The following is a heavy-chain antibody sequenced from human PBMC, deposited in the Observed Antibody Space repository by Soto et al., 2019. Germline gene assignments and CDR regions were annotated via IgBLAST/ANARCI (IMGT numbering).Heavy chain of an antibody. Sequence: SVKVSCKASGGTFSSYAISWVRQAPGQGLEWMGGIIPIFGTANYAQKFQGRVTITADESTSTAYMELSSLRSEDTAVYYCARGGTTKPYYYYYGMDVWGQGTTVTVSS. CDR3: ARGGTTKPYYYYYGMDV. CDR1: GGTFSSYA. J-gene: IGHJ6*02. CDR2: IIPIFGTA. V-gene: IGHV1-69*13. D-gene: IGHD4-17*01.